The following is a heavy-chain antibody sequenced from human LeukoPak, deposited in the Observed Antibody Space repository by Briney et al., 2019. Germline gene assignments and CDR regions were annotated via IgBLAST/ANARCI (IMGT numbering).Heavy chain of an antibody. Sequence: PSETLSLTCAVSGGSIRSSNWWSWVRQPPGKGLEWIGEIYHSGSTNYNPSLKSRVTISVHKSKNQFSLKLSSVTAADTAVYYCARARGVGYYFDYWGQGTLVTVSS. CDR1: GGSIRSSNW. CDR2: IYHSGST. D-gene: IGHD3-10*01. CDR3: ARARGVGYYFDY. J-gene: IGHJ4*02. V-gene: IGHV4-4*02.